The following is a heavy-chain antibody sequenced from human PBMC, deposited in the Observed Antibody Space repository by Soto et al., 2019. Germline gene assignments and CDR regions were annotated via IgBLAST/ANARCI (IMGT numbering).Heavy chain of an antibody. V-gene: IGHV3-43*02. J-gene: IGHJ6*02. D-gene: IGHD6-19*01. Sequence: EVQLLESGGGLVQPGGSLRLSCAASGFTFSSYAMSWVRQAPGKGLEWVSLISWDGGSTYYADSVKGRFTISRDNSKNSLYLQMNSLRTEDTALYYCAKGYSSGSDGMDVWGQGTTVTVSS. CDR3: AKGYSSGSDGMDV. CDR2: ISWDGGST. CDR1: GFTFSSYA.